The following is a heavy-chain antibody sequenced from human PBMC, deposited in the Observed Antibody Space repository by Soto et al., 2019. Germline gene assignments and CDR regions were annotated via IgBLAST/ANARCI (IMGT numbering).Heavy chain of an antibody. D-gene: IGHD3-3*01. CDR1: GYTFTGYY. CDR2: INPTSGGT. J-gene: IGHJ6*02. Sequence: GASVKVSCKASGYTFTGYYMHWVRQAPGQGLEWMGWINPTSGGTNYAQKFQGTVTMTRDTSISTAYMELSRLRSDDTAVYYCARDRNFWSGYYSPPYYYYGMDVWGQGTAVTVSS. CDR3: ARDRNFWSGYYSPPYYYYGMDV. V-gene: IGHV1-2*02.